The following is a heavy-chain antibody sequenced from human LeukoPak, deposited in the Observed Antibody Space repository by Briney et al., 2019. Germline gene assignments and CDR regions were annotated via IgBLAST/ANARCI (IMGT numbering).Heavy chain of an antibody. V-gene: IGHV3-7*03. Sequence: PGGSLRLSCAASGFIFNNYCMNWVRQAPGKGLEWVASIKEDGREKLYVESLEGRLTIARDNAKESLHLQMRNLRVEDTAVYYCTRALGHSVLAFDVWGQGTVVIVS. CDR3: TRALGHSVLAFDV. CDR1: GFIFNNYC. J-gene: IGHJ3*01. D-gene: IGHD3-16*01. CDR2: IKEDGREK.